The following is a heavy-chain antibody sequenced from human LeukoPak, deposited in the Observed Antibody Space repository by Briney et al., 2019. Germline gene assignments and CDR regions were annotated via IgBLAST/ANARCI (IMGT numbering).Heavy chain of an antibody. V-gene: IGHV3-7*01. Sequence: GGSLRLSCAASGFTFSSYWMSWVRQAPGKGLEWVASIKQDGSEKYYVDSVKGRFTISRDNAKNSLYLQMNSLRAEDTAVYYCASYCSSTSCYLFAFDIWGQGTMVTVSS. CDR2: IKQDGSEK. J-gene: IGHJ3*02. D-gene: IGHD2-2*01. CDR1: GFTFSSYW. CDR3: ASYCSSTSCYLFAFDI.